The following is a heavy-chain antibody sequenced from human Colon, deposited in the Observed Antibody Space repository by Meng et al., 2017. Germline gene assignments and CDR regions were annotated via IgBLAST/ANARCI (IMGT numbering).Heavy chain of an antibody. D-gene: IGHD6-6*01. J-gene: IGHJ3*02. CDR1: GLTVSSNY. CDR2: NYSGGST. Sequence: GEFLKTFRAASGLTVSSNYMSWVRPAPGKGLEWGSVNYSGGSTYYADTVKGRFTISRDNSKNTLYLQMNSLTAEDTAVYYCARERDWYSSSRRAFDIWGQGTMVTVSS. CDR3: ARERDWYSSSRRAFDI. V-gene: IGHV3-53*01.